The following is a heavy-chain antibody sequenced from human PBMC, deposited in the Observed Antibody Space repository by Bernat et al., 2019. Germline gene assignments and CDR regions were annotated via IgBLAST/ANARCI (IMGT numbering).Heavy chain of an antibody. D-gene: IGHD1-1*01. J-gene: IGHJ4*02. CDR2: INHRGIT. CDR3: MWVHLGH. V-gene: IGHV4-34*02. CDR1: GESFSGFF. Sequence: QVHLQQWGAGLLKPSETLSLTCAAYGESFSGFFWSWVRQSPGKGLEWIGEINHRGITNYNPSLKSRVTMSIDTSKAQFSLRLNSVTAADTAVYYCMWVHLGHWDQGALVIVSS.